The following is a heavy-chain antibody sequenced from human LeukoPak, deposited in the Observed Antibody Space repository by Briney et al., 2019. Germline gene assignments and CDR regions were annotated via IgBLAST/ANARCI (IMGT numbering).Heavy chain of an antibody. Sequence: AETLSLTCTVSGGSISSSKYHWGWIPQPPGKGLEWIGSIYYSGSTYNKPSLKRRVTISVDTSKSQFSLKLTSVTAAATAVYYCAGEYSSSAGHWGQGTLVTVSS. V-gene: IGHV4-39*01. CDR3: AGEYSSSAGH. CDR1: GGSISSSKYH. J-gene: IGHJ4*02. CDR2: IYYSGST. D-gene: IGHD6-6*01.